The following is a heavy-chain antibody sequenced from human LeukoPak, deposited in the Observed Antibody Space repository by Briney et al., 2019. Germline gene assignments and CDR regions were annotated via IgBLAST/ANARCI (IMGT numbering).Heavy chain of an antibody. CDR2: IKQDGSEK. CDR1: GFTFSSYW. J-gene: IGHJ2*01. Sequence: GGSLRLSCAASGFTFSSYWMSWVRQAPGKGLEGVANIKQDGSEKYSVDSVKGRFTISRDNAKNSLYLQMNSLRAEDTAVYYCAREVRFRAYFDLWGRGTLVTVSS. D-gene: IGHD3-10*01. V-gene: IGHV3-7*01. CDR3: AREVRFRAYFDL.